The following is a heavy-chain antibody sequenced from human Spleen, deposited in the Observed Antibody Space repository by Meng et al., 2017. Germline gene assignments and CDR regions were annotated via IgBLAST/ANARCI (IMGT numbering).Heavy chain of an antibody. CDR2: VSGSGVNT. V-gene: IGHV3-23*01. CDR3: AKSESEGSSGYYFDY. D-gene: IGHD3-22*01. Sequence: GESLKISCAASGFTFSTYAMTWVRQAPGTGLEWVSAVSGSGVNTYYADSVQGRFTISRDNSRNTLYLQMNSLRAEDTALYYCAKSESEGSSGYYFDYWGQGTLVTVSS. CDR1: GFTFSTYA. J-gene: IGHJ4*02.